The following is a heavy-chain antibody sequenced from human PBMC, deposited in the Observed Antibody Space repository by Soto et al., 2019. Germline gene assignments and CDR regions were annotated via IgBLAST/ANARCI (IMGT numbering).Heavy chain of an antibody. CDR3: ARAIQLWFTFDY. CDR2: IPYDGSNK. Sequence: PGGSLRLSCAASGFTFSSYAMHWVRQAPGKGLEWVAVIPYDGSNKYYADSVKGRSTISRDNSKNTLYLQMNSLRAEDTAVYYCARAIQLWFTFDYWGQGTLVTVSS. J-gene: IGHJ4*02. V-gene: IGHV3-30-3*01. CDR1: GFTFSSYA. D-gene: IGHD5-18*01.